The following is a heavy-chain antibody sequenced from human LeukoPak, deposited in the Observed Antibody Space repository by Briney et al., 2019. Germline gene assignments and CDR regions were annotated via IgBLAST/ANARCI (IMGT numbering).Heavy chain of an antibody. CDR2: IFYTGST. J-gene: IGHJ4*02. CDR1: GGSISSGY. Sequence: SETLSLTCTVSGGSISSGYWSWIRQPPGKGLEWIGYIFYTGSTYYNPSLEGRVTMSVDTSKNQFSLKVTPVTAADTAVYFCARDHPLPSSWGQGTLVTVSS. V-gene: IGHV4-59*01. CDR3: ARDHPLPSS.